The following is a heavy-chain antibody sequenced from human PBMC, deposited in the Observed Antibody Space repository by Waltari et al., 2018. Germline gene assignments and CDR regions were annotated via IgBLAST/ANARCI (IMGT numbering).Heavy chain of an antibody. D-gene: IGHD7-27*01. CDR2: IRSRTKGDAT. CDR1: GLLLRDYA. CDR3: IRPFEMGID. V-gene: IGHV3-73*01. J-gene: IGHJ4*02. Sequence: EVQLVASGGALVQPGGSLKLPCAASGLLLRDYAMHWVRQASGKGLEWVGRIRSRTKGDATAYAESVQGRFTISRDDSKNTAYLEMNSLKTDDTAVYYCIRPFEMGIDWGQGTLVTVSS.